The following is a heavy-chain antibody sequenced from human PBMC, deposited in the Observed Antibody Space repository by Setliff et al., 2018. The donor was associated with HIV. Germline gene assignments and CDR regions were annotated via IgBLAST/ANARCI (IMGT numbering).Heavy chain of an antibody. D-gene: IGHD4-17*01. CDR2: IKQDGSEK. CDR3: ARDPYPYFDYGDWYFDL. V-gene: IGHV3-7*01. CDR1: GFTLSTYW. Sequence: GSLRLSCEASGFTLSTYWMSWVRQAPGKGLEWVANIKQDGSEKFYVDSVKGRFTISRDNAKNSLYLQMNSLRAEDTAVYYCARDPYPYFDYGDWYFDLWGRGTLVTVSS. J-gene: IGHJ2*01.